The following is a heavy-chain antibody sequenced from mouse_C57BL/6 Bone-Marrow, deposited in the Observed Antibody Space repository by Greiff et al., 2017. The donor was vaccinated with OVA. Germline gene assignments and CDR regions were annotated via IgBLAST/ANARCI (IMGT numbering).Heavy chain of an antibody. CDR2: ISSGCDYI. D-gene: IGHD2-4*01. CDR3: TRYEYYYYAMDY. CDR1: GFTFSSYA. Sequence: EVMLVESGDGLVKPGGSLKLSCAASGFTFSSYAMSWVRQTPEKRLEWVAYISSGCDYIYYADTVKGLFTISRDNARNTLYLHMSSLKSEDTAMYYCTRYEYYYYAMDYWGQGTSVTVSS. J-gene: IGHJ4*01. V-gene: IGHV5-9-1*02.